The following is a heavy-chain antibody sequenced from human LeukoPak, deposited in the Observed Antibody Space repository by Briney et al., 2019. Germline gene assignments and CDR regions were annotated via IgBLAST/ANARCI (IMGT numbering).Heavy chain of an antibody. CDR1: GFTFSSYS. CDR3: ASPQYYFDY. CDR2: ISSSGSTT. D-gene: IGHD5-24*01. Sequence: PGGSLRLSCAASGFTFSSYSVNWVRQAPGKGLEWVSHISSSGSTTYYADSVKGRLTISRDNAKNSLYLQMNSLRAEDTAVYYCASPQYYFDYWGQGTLVTVSS. V-gene: IGHV3-48*04. J-gene: IGHJ4*02.